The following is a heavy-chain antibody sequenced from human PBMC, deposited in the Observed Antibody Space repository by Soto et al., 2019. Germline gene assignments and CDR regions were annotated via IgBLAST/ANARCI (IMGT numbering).Heavy chain of an antibody. D-gene: IGHD4-17*01. CDR1: GYTFINYH. J-gene: IGHJ6*02. CDR3: ARVGESGTTGVTPTDYDGMDV. V-gene: IGHV1-46*03. CDR2: INPVGGTA. Sequence: QVQLVQSGAEVKKPGTSVKVSCKASGYTFINYHVHWVRQAPGQGLEWLGIINPVGGTANYAPKFQGRVTMTRDTSTSIVYMALSSLRPEDTAVYFCARVGESGTTGVTPTDYDGMDVWGQGTTVTVSS.